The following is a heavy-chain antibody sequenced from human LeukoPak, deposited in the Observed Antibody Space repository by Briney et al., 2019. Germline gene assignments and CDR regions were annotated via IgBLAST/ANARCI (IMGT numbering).Heavy chain of an antibody. D-gene: IGHD1-26*01. CDR2: INHSGST. J-gene: IGHJ4*02. CDR1: GGSFSGYY. CDR3: ARVVGEWELLVPTPHPPIEYYFDY. V-gene: IGHV4-34*01. Sequence: PSETLSLTCAVYGGSFSGYYWSWIRQPPGKGLGWIGEINHSGSTNYNPSLKSRVTISVDTSKNQFSLKLSSVTAADTAVYYCARVVGEWELLVPTPHPPIEYYFDYWGQGTLVTVSS.